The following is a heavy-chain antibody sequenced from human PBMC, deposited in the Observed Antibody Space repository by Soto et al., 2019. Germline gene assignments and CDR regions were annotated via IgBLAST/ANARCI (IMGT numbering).Heavy chain of an antibody. J-gene: IGHJ4*02. CDR1: GFTFSDYY. CDR2: ISSSSSYT. D-gene: IGHD2-8*01. CDR3: ARVRMGLTASCFDY. V-gene: IGHV3-11*06. Sequence: GGSLRLSCAASGFTFSDYYMSWIRQAPGKGLEWVSYISSSSSYTNYADSVKGRFTISRANAKNSLYLQMNSLRAEDTAVYYCARVRMGLTASCFDYWGQGTLVTVSS.